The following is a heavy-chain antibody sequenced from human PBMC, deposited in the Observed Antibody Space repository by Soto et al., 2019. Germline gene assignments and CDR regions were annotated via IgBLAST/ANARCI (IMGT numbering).Heavy chain of an antibody. CDR3: ARSYYGSGSYWFYGMDV. Sequence: SVKVSCKASGGTFGNSAISWVRQAPGQRLEWMGGIIPSFATGNSAPEFQGRLTITADKSTTTAYMELSSLRSEDTAVYYCARSYYGSGSYWFYGMDVWGQGTTVTVSS. CDR2: IIPSFATG. D-gene: IGHD3-10*01. J-gene: IGHJ6*02. CDR1: GGTFGNSA. V-gene: IGHV1-69*06.